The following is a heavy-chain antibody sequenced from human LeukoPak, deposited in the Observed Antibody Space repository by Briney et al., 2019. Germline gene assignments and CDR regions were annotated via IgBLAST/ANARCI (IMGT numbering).Heavy chain of an antibody. CDR3: ARGSSSSFYYFDY. CDR2: IIPVFGTA. J-gene: IGHJ4*02. Sequence: ASVKVSCKASGGTLSSYGINWVRQAPGQGLEWMGGIIPVFGTANYAQKFQGRVTITTDESTSTAYMELSSLRSEDTAVYYCARGSSSSFYYFDYWGQGTLVTVSS. D-gene: IGHD6-6*01. CDR1: GGTLSSYG. V-gene: IGHV1-69*05.